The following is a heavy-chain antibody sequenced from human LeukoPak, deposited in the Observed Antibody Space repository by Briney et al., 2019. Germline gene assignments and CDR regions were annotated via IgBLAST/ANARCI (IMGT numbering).Heavy chain of an antibody. D-gene: IGHD1-26*01. V-gene: IGHV3-21*01. CDR3: ARVTSGSYSDDAFDI. J-gene: IGHJ3*02. CDR1: GFTFSSYS. Sequence: GGSLRLSCAASGFTFSSYSMNWVRQAPGKGLEWVSSISSSSSYIYYADSVKGRFTISRDNAKNSLYLQMNSLRAEDTAVYYCARVTSGSYSDDAFDIWGQGTMVTVSS. CDR2: ISSSSSYI.